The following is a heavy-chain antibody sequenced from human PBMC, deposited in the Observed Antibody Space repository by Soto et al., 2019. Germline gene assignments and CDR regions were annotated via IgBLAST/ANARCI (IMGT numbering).Heavy chain of an antibody. CDR3: ARVGYCSSTSCTGVKYFQH. J-gene: IGHJ1*01. CDR2: INSDGSST. V-gene: IGHV3-74*01. Sequence: EVQLVESGGGLVQPGGSLRLSCAASGFTFSSYWMHWVRQAPGKGLVWVSRINSDGSSTSYADSVKGRFTISRDNAKNTLYLQMNSLSAEDTAVYYCARVGYCSSTSCTGVKYFQHWGQGTLVTVSS. D-gene: IGHD2-2*01. CDR1: GFTFSSYW.